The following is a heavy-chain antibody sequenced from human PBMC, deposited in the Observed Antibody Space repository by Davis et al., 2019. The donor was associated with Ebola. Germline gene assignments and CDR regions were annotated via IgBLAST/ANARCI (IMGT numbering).Heavy chain of an antibody. D-gene: IGHD6-13*01. J-gene: IGHJ4*02. CDR1: GFSHSTSEVG. CDR2: IYWDDDK. V-gene: IGHV2-5*02. CDR3: AHRRGYSSSWYRAPFDY. Sequence: SGPTLVQPTQTPTLNCTFSGFSHSTSEVGVGWVRQPPGSALEWLALIYWDDDKRYSPSLKSRLTITKDTSKNQVVLTMTNMDPVDTATYSCAHRRGYSSSWYRAPFDYWGQGTLVTVSS.